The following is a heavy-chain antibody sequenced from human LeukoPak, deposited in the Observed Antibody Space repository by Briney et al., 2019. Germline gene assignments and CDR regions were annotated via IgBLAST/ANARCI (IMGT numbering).Heavy chain of an antibody. J-gene: IGHJ4*02. CDR3: ARLDGSGRYLYHLAY. Sequence: GESLQISCKGSGYRFPSYWIGWVGQMPGKGLEWMGIIYPGDSDTRYSPSFQGQVTISADKSISTAYLQWSSLKASDTAMYYCARLDGSGRYLYHLAYCGQGTLVTVSS. CDR2: IYPGDSDT. D-gene: IGHD3-10*01. CDR1: GYRFPSYW. V-gene: IGHV5-51*01.